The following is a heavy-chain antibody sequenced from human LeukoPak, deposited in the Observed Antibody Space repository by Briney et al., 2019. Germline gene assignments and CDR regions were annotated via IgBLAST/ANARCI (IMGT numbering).Heavy chain of an antibody. Sequence: ASVKVSCKASGYTFTGYYMHWVRQAPGQGLEWMGWINPNSGGTNYAQKFQGRVTMTRDTSISTVYMELSRLRSEDTAVYYCAREKLESGSYDAFDIWGQGTMVTVSS. CDR2: INPNSGGT. J-gene: IGHJ3*02. V-gene: IGHV1-2*02. D-gene: IGHD1-26*01. CDR1: GYTFTGYY. CDR3: AREKLESGSYDAFDI.